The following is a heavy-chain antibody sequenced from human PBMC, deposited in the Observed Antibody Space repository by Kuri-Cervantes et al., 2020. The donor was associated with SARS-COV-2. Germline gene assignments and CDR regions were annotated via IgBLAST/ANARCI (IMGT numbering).Heavy chain of an antibody. Sequence: GESLKISCAASGFTFNTYTMNWVRQAPGKGLEWVSSITSGSSYIYYADSVKGRFTISRDNAKNSLFLQLNSLRVEDTAVYYCARGFRGGYNYSGMGVWGQGTTVTVSS. CDR2: ITSGSSYI. J-gene: IGHJ6*02. D-gene: IGHD2-15*01. CDR3: ARGFRGGYNYSGMGV. CDR1: GFTFNTYT. V-gene: IGHV3-21*04.